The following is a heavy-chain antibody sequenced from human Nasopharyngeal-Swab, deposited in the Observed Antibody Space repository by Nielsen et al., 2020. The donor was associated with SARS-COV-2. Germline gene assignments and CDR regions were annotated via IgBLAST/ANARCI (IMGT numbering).Heavy chain of an antibody. CDR1: GFTFSSSA. V-gene: IGHV3-23*01. J-gene: IGHJ4*01. D-gene: IGHD1-26*01. CDR3: AKYLGSGSYQAFCDY. CDR2: IGGAGNT. Sequence: GESLKISCAASGFTFSSSAISWVRQAPGMGPEWVSTIGGAGNTLYADSVKGRFTISRDNSKNTVYLQMNSLRAEDTAVYYCAKYLGSGSYQAFCDYWGHGTLVTVSS.